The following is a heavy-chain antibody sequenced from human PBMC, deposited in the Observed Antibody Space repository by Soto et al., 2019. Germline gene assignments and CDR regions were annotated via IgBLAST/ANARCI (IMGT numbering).Heavy chain of an antibody. D-gene: IGHD4-17*01. J-gene: IGHJ4*02. CDR3: AMGDYGRY. Sequence: QVQLVESGGGLVKPGTSLRLSCAASGFTFSDHYMCWIRQAPGKGLEWLSHISARSTYTNYGDSVKGRFSISRDNVNQTVFLQMNSLRVDDTAIYYCAMGDYGRYWGPGTLVTVSS. CDR1: GFTFSDHY. CDR2: ISARSTYT. V-gene: IGHV3-11*06.